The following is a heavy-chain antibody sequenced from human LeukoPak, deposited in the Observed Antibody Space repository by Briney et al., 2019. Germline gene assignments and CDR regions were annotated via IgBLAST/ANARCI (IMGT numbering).Heavy chain of an antibody. Sequence: SETLSLTCTVSGGSISSYYWSWIRQPAGKGLEWIGRIYTSGSTNYNPSLKSRVTMSVDTSKNQFSLKLSSVTAADTAVYYCARGKCDRSAYRPPDYWGQGTLVTVSS. D-gene: IGHD3-22*01. CDR3: ARGKCDRSAYRPPDY. V-gene: IGHV4-4*07. CDR2: IYTSGST. CDR1: GGSISSYY. J-gene: IGHJ4*02.